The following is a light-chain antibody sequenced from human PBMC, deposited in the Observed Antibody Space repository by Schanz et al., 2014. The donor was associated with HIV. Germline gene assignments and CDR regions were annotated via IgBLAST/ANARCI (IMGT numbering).Light chain of an antibody. CDR1: NSDIGGYNF. CDR2: DVT. Sequence: QSVLTQPASVSGSPGQSITISCTGTNSDIGGYNFVSWYQQHADKAPKLIIYDVTSRPSGISSRFSGSKSGNTASLTISGLQTEDEADYYCCSYAGSYTLVVFGGGTKLTVL. CDR3: CSYAGSYTLVV. V-gene: IGLV2-14*03. J-gene: IGLJ3*02.